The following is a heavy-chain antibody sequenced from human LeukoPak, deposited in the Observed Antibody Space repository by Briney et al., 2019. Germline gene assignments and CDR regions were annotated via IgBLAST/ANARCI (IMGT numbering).Heavy chain of an antibody. CDR2: ISSSSSTI. CDR1: GFTFSSYS. CDR3: ARDMDYDILTGYSSAY. Sequence: QPGGSLRLSCAASGFTFSSYSMNWVRQAPGKGLEWVSYISSSSSTIYYADSVKGRFTISRDNAKNSLYLQMNSLRAEDTAVYYCARDMDYDILTGYSSAYWGQGTLVTVSS. D-gene: IGHD3-9*01. V-gene: IGHV3-48*01. J-gene: IGHJ4*02.